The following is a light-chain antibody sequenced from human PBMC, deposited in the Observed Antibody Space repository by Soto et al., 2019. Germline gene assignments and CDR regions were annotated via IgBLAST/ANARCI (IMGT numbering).Light chain of an antibody. CDR3: QAYDTSLSGVV. V-gene: IGLV1-40*01. CDR1: SSNIGADYD. Sequence: QSALTQPASVSGSPGQSITISCTGSSSNIGADYDVHWYQQFPGTAPKLLIDGNVDRPSGVPDRFSASKSGTSASLAITGLQAEDEADYYCQAYDTSLSGVVFGTGTKLTV. CDR2: GNV. J-gene: IGLJ1*01.